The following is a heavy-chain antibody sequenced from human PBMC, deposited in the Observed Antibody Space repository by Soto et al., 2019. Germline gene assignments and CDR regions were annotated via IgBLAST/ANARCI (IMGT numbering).Heavy chain of an antibody. V-gene: IGHV3-33*01. CDR3: ARDPIGPGIFDY. J-gene: IGHJ4*02. CDR1: GFIFSSYG. CDR2: IWYDASNK. Sequence: QVQLVESGGGVVQPGRSLRLSCVASGFIFSSYGMHWVRQAPGKGLEWVAVIWYDASNKYYADSLKGRFTVSRDNAKNTMYLQMDSLRAEDTAVYYCARDPIGPGIFDYWGQGTLVTVSS. D-gene: IGHD1-26*01.